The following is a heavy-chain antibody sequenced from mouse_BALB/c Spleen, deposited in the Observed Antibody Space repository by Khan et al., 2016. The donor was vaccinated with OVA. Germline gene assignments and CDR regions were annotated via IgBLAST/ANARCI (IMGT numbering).Heavy chain of an antibody. CDR3: ARTPGYYGSNYFDY. CDR1: GFTFSSYA. Sequence: EVELVESGGGLVKPGGSLKLSCAASGFTFSSYALSWVRQTPEKRLEWVATISSGGSYTYYPGSVKGQFTISRDNARNTLYLQMSSLRSEDTAMYYCARTPGYYGSNYFDYWGQGSTLTVSS. D-gene: IGHD1-1*01. CDR2: ISSGGSYT. V-gene: IGHV5-9-3*01. J-gene: IGHJ2*01.